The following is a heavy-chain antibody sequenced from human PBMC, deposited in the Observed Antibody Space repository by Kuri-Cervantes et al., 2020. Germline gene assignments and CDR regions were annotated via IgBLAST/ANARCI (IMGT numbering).Heavy chain of an antibody. V-gene: IGHV1-8*02. CDR2: MNPNSGNT. Sequence: ASVKVSCKASGYTFTSYDINWVRQATGQGLEWMGWMNPNSGNTGYAQKFQGRVTMTRNTSISTAYMELSSLRSEDTAVYYCARVGSYDFWSGNDYYYYYMDVWGKGTTVTVSS. J-gene: IGHJ6*03. D-gene: IGHD3-3*01. CDR3: ARVGSYDFWSGNDYYYYYMDV. CDR1: GYTFTSYD.